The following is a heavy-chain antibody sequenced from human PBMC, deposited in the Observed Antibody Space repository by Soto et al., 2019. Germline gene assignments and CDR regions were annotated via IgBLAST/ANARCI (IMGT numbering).Heavy chain of an antibody. D-gene: IGHD2-2*01. CDR1: GFTFSSYS. V-gene: IGHV3-21*01. Sequence: GGSLRLSCAASGFTFSSYSMNWVRQAPGKGLEWVSSISSSSSYIYYADSVKGRFTISRGNAKNSLYLQMNSLRAEDTAVYYCASLSPRYCSSTSCYEGMLYYFDYWGQGTLVTVSS. CDR3: ASLSPRYCSSTSCYEGMLYYFDY. CDR2: ISSSSSYI. J-gene: IGHJ4*02.